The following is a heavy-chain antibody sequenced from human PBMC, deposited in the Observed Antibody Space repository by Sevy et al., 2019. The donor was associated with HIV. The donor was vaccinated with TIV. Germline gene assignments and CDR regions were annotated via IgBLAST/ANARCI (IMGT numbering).Heavy chain of an antibody. Sequence: GGSLRLSCAASGFTFSSYAMSWVRQAPGKGLEWVSAISGSGGSTYYADSVKGRFTISRDNSKNTLYLQMNSLRAEDTAVYYCATVSDIVVVPAAMAYFDYWAQGTLVTVSS. CDR3: ATVSDIVVVPAAMAYFDY. CDR1: GFTFSSYA. D-gene: IGHD2-2*01. J-gene: IGHJ4*02. CDR2: ISGSGGST. V-gene: IGHV3-23*01.